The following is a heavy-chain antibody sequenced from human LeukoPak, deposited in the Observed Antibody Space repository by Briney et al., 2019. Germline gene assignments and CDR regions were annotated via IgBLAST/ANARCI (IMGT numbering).Heavy chain of an antibody. CDR1: GFIFRRHW. Sequence: GGCVSLSCVACGFIFRRHWMHWVRQAPGRGLVWVARIYSYWWRKPYADSVKGGFTNYGDSQKHKLYLQMNSLRAGDGPVYYCARGGRGGACDIWGHGTMVTVSS. J-gene: IGHJ3*02. V-gene: IGHV3-74*01. D-gene: IGHD1-26*01. CDR3: ARGGRGGACDI. CDR2: IYSYWWRK.